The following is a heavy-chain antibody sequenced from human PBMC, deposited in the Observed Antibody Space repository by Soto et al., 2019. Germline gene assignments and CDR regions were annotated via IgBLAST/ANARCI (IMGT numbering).Heavy chain of an antibody. V-gene: IGHV3-23*01. CDR2: ISGSGGST. CDR3: ASGGSGSYYDY. J-gene: IGHJ4*02. CDR1: GFTFSSYA. Sequence: EVQLLESGGGLVQPGGSLRLSCAASGFTFSSYAMRWVRQAPVKGLEWVSAISGSGGSTYYADSVKGRFTISRDNSKNTLYLNMNSLRAEDTAVYYCASGGSGSYYDYWGQGPMVTVFS. D-gene: IGHD1-26*01.